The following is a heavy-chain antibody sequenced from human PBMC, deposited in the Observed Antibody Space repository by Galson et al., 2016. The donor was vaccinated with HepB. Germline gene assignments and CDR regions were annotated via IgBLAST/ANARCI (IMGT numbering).Heavy chain of an antibody. V-gene: IGHV4-39*01. CDR2: IFYSGTA. D-gene: IGHD3-3*01. CDR1: GGSISSSSYY. CDR3: ARQGPYYDFCGLDV. J-gene: IGHJ6*02. Sequence: SETLSLTCTVSGGSISSSSYYWGWIRQPPGKGLEWIGKIFYSGTAYYNPSLKSRVTISVDTSKNQFSLKLSSVTAADTAVYYCARQGPYYDFCGLDVWGQGTTVTVSS.